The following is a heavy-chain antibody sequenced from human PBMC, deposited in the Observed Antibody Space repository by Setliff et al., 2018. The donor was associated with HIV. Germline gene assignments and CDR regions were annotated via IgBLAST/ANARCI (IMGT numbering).Heavy chain of an antibody. J-gene: IGHJ6*02. CDR2: IWSDGDDK. Sequence: PGGSLRLSCAASGFTFTNYEMNWLRQAPGKGLEWVATIWSDGDDKYYADSVKGRFTISRDNSKNTVYLQMKSLRAEDTAVYFCAKDVRMRTSSGSPYYYGMDVWGQGTTVTVSS. D-gene: IGHD2-2*01. CDR3: AKDVRMRTSSGSPYYYGMDV. CDR1: GFTFTNYE. V-gene: IGHV3-33*06.